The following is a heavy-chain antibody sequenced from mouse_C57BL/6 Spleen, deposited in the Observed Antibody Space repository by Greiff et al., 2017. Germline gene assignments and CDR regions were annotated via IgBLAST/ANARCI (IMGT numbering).Heavy chain of an antibody. V-gene: IGHV5-4*01. CDR1: GFTFSGYD. CDR3: AREDNNYKYFDV. J-gene: IGHJ1*03. D-gene: IGHD2-5*01. CDR2: ISAGGSYT. Sequence: EVKLVESGGGLVKPGGSLKLSCAASGFTFSGYDMSWVRQTPEKRLEWVGTISAGGSYTNYPEKVKGRVTFSRDNAKNNLYLQMSHLKSEDTAMYYCAREDNNYKYFDVWGTGTTVTVSS.